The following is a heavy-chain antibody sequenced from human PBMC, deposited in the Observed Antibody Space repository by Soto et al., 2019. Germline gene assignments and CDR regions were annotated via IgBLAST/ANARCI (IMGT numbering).Heavy chain of an antibody. CDR3: ARDRREYQLLSSYGEPPTWFDP. J-gene: IGHJ5*02. Sequence: ASVKVSCKASGYTFTSYAMHWVRQAPGQRLEWMGWINAGNGNTKYSQKFQGRVTITSDTSASTAYMELTSLRSAETAVYYCARDRREYQLLSSYGEPPTWFDPLGQGTLVTVSS. V-gene: IGHV1-3*01. CDR2: INAGNGNT. D-gene: IGHD2-2*01. CDR1: GYTFTSYA.